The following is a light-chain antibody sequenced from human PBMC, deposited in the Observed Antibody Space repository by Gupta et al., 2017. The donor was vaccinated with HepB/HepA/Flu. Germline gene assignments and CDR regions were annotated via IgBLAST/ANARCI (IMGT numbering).Light chain of an antibody. Sequence: PGQSVTISCTGSSSDIGDYNFVSWYQQHPGKAPKLIIYEVSKRPSGVPDRFSGSKSGNTASLTVSGLQAEDEADYHCSSYDASNKMGVFGGGTKLTVL. J-gene: IGLJ2*01. CDR3: SSYDASNKMGV. CDR2: EVS. CDR1: SSDIGDYNF. V-gene: IGLV2-8*01.